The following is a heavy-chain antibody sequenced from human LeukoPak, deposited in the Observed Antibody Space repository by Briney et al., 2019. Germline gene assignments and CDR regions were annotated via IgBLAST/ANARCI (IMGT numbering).Heavy chain of an antibody. CDR2: ISSSGSTI. D-gene: IGHD3-3*01. CDR1: GFTFSSYE. Sequence: GGSLRLSCAASGFTFSSYEMNWVREAPGKGLEWVSYISSSGSTIYYADSVKGRFTISRDNAKNSLYLQMNSLRAEDTALYYCARGGVTIFGVVTTPDYWGQGTLVTVSS. CDR3: ARGGVTIFGVVTTPDY. J-gene: IGHJ4*02. V-gene: IGHV3-48*03.